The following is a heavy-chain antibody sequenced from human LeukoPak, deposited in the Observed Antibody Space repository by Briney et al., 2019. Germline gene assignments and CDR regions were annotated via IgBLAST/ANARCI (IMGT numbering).Heavy chain of an antibody. V-gene: IGHV3-7*03. J-gene: IGHJ4*02. CDR2: IKLDGSEK. CDR1: GFSFGKYW. CDR3: ARDQYDTWSRRGNFDS. D-gene: IGHD3/OR15-3a*01. Sequence: GGSLRLSCVASGFSFGKYWMSWVRQAPEKGLEWVANIKLDGSEKNYVDSVKGRFTISRDNTKNSLYLQMNSLRAEDTAVFYCARDQYDTWSRRGNFDSWGQGTLVIVSS.